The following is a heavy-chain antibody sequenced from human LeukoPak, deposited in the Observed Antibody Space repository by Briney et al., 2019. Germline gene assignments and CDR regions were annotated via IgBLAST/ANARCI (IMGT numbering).Heavy chain of an antibody. CDR3: ATGSGWYSPDY. CDR2: IVVGSGNT. J-gene: IGHJ4*02. V-gene: IGHV1-58*02. CDR1: GFTFTNSP. Sequence: GASVKVSCRASGFTFTNSPMQWVRQARGQRLEWMGWIVVGSGNTKYAQKFQERVTITSDMSTSTAYMELSSLRSEDTAVYYCATGSGWYSPDYWGQGTLVTVSS. D-gene: IGHD6-19*01.